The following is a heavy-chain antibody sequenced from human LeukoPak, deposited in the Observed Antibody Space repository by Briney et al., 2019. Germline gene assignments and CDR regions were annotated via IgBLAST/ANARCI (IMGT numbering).Heavy chain of an antibody. Sequence: ASVTVSCKASGYTFTSYYMHWVRQAPGQGLEWMGIINPSGGSTSYAQKFQGRVTMTRDTSTSTVYMELSSLRSEDTAVYYCATIHGPYCSGGSCPKWGQGTLVTVSS. CDR3: ATIHGPYCSGGSCPK. CDR1: GYTFTSYY. J-gene: IGHJ4*02. V-gene: IGHV1-46*01. CDR2: INPSGGST. D-gene: IGHD2-15*01.